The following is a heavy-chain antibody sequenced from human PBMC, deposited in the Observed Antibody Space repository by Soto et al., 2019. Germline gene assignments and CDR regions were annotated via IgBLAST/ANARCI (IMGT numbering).Heavy chain of an antibody. V-gene: IGHV1-2*02. CDR2: INPYSGGA. CDR3: ARVIRGAYYNSPLDT. CDR1: GYTFTGYF. D-gene: IGHD3-10*01. Sequence: ASVKVSCKASGYTFTGYFMHWVRQAPGQGLEWMGWINPYSGGADYAQSFQGRVTMTRDTSISTVYMELSRLRFDATAVYYCARVIRGAYYNSPLDTWGQGTVVTVYS. J-gene: IGHJ5*02.